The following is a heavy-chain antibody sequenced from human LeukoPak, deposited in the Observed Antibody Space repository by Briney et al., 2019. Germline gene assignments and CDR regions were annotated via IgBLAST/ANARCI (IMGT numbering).Heavy chain of an antibody. D-gene: IGHD3-22*01. CDR2: IYSGGST. CDR1: GFTVSSNY. J-gene: IGHJ4*02. Sequence: GGSLRLSCAASGFTVSSNYMSWVRQAPGKGLEWVSVIYSGGSTYYADSVKGRFTISRDNSKNTLYLQMNRLRAEDTAVYYCARSGYYIYYFDYWGQGTLVTVSS. V-gene: IGHV3-53*01. CDR3: ARSGYYIYYFDY.